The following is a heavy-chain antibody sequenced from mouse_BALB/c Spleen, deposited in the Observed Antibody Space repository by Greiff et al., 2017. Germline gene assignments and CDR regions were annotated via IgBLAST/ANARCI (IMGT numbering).Heavy chain of an antibody. V-gene: IGHV5-4*02. Sequence: EVKVVESGGGLVKPGGSLKLSCAASGFTFGDYYMYWVRQTPEKRLEWVATISDGGSYTYYPDSVKGRFTISRDNAKNNLYLQMSSLKSEDTAMYYCARGPVYYGYGAMDYWGQGTSVTVSS. CDR3: ARGPVYYGYGAMDY. J-gene: IGHJ4*01. D-gene: IGHD1-2*01. CDR2: ISDGGSYT. CDR1: GFTFGDYY.